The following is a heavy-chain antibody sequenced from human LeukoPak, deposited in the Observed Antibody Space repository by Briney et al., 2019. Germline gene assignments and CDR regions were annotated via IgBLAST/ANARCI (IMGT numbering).Heavy chain of an antibody. CDR1: GYSFTGYY. J-gene: IGHJ6*03. D-gene: IGHD2-8*01. Sequence: ASVKVSCKASGYSFTGYYIHWVRQAPGQGLEWMGWINPDGGVTKSAQNFQGRVTMTRDKSINTVYMELSGLTSDDTALYYCARGPNHYYYMDFWGTGTTVSVSS. V-gene: IGHV1-2*02. CDR2: INPDGGVT. CDR3: ARGPNHYYYMDF.